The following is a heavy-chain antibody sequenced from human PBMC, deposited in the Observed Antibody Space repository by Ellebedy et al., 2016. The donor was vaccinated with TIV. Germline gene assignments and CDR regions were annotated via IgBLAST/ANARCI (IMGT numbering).Heavy chain of an antibody. J-gene: IGHJ4*02. CDR3: ARDRPITGRTSWCFDY. Sequence: PGGSLRLSCAASGFTFSSLGMHWVRQSPGKGLEWVTVISDDGNYKYYAKSVKGRFTISRDSSKNTVYLQMNSLTAEDAAVYYCARDRPITGRTSWCFDYWGQGALVTVSA. CDR1: GFTFSSLG. V-gene: IGHV3-30*03. CDR2: ISDDGNYK. D-gene: IGHD1/OR15-1a*01.